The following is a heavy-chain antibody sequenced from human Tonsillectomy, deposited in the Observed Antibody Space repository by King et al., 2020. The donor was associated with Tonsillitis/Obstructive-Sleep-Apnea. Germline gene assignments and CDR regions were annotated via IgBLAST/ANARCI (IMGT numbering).Heavy chain of an antibody. J-gene: IGHJ4*02. CDR2: IKQDGSEK. CDR3: GREAVAGFDS. Sequence: VQLVESGGGLVQPGGSLRLSCAASGFTLSNYWMSWVRQAPGKGLEWVANIKQDGSEKYYVDSVKGRFTISRDNAKNSVYLHVNSLRAEDTAVYYCGREAVAGFDSWGQGTLVTVSS. V-gene: IGHV3-7*03. CDR1: GFTLSNYW. D-gene: IGHD6-19*01.